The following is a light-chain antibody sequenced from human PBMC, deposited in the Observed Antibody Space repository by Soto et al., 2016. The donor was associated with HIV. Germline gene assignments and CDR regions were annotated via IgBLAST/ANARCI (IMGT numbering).Light chain of an antibody. V-gene: IGLV3-21*01. J-gene: IGLJ2*01. CDR2: DDS. CDR1: NVGSKS. CDR3: QAWDSSYVV. Sequence: SYELTQPPSLSVAPRKTARITCGGNNVGSKSVQWYQQKPGQAPVLVVYDDSHRPSGIPERFSGSNSGNTATLTISGTQAMDEADYYCQAWDSSYVVFGGGTKLTVL.